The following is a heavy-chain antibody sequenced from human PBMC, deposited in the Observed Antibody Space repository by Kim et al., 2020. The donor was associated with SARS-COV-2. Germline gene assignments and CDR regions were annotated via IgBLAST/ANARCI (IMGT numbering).Heavy chain of an antibody. Sequence: SVKVSCKASGGTFSSYAISWVRQAPGQGLEWMGGIIPIFGTANYAQKFQGRVTITADESTSTAYMELSSLRSEDTAVYYCATVYCSSISCCEKPWNWFDPWYRGTLVTVAS. V-gene: IGHV1-69*13. CDR3: ATVYCSSISCCEKPWNWFDP. CDR1: GGTFSSYA. J-gene: IGHJ5*02. CDR2: IIPIFGTA. D-gene: IGHD2-2*01.